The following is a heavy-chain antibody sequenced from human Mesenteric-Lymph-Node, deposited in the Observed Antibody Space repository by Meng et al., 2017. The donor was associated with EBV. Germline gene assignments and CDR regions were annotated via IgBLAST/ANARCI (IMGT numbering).Heavy chain of an antibody. CDR1: GGSLSSGGYS. D-gene: IGHD3-9*01. Sequence: QLPQQEHGTRLVKPSQTLSLTCAFCGGSLSSGGYSWNWIRQTPRRGLEWIGYIYHTGTTYYNPTLKSRVTMSVDRSTNQFSLWLKSVTAADTAIYYCARAGAYYDVLTGFDYWGQGTLVTVSS. J-gene: IGHJ4*02. V-gene: IGHV4-30-2*01. CDR3: ARAGAYYDVLTGFDY. CDR2: IYHTGTT.